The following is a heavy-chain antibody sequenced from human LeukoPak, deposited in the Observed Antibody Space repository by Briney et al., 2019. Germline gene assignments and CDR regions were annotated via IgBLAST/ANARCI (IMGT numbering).Heavy chain of an antibody. J-gene: IGHJ3*02. CDR1: GGSISSHY. D-gene: IGHD1-26*01. CDR2: IYYSGST. V-gene: IGHV4-59*11. Sequence: PSETLSLTCTVSGGSISSHYWSWIRQPPGKGLEWIGYIYYSGSTNYNPSLKSRVTISVDTSKNQFSLKLSSVTAADTAVYYCARWDRAFDIWGQGTMVTVSS. CDR3: ARWDRAFDI.